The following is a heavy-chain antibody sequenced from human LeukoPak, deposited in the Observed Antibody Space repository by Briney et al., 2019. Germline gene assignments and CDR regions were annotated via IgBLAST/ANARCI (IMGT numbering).Heavy chain of an antibody. J-gene: IGHJ3*02. D-gene: IGHD4-23*01. CDR1: GYIFPSYW. CDR3: ARRYGGYSRGFDI. Sequence: GESLKISCQASGYIFPSYWIGWVRQMPGKGLEWMGVIYPGDSDTRYSPSFQGQVNISADKSITTAYLQWSSVKASDTAMYYCARRYGGYSRGFDIWGQGTMVTVSS. V-gene: IGHV5-51*01. CDR2: IYPGDSDT.